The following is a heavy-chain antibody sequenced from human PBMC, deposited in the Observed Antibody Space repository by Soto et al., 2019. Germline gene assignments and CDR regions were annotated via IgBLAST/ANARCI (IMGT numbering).Heavy chain of an antibody. Sequence: QAQVVQSGAEVRKPGSSVKLSCKASEGTFNSHAIAWVRQAPGQGLEWMGGIIPYYNTLNYAQKFQDRVTITADDSTNTVYMELSSLRSDDTAVYFCASGASRWYPYCFASWAQGTLVTVSS. CDR2: IIPYYNTL. J-gene: IGHJ4*02. CDR3: ASGASRWYPYCFAS. D-gene: IGHD6-13*01. V-gene: IGHV1-69*01. CDR1: EGTFNSHA.